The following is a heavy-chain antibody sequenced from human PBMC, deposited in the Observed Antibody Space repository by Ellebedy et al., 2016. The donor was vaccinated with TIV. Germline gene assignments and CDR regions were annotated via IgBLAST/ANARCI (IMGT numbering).Heavy chain of an antibody. J-gene: IGHJ4*02. CDR2: IKSKTDGGTT. CDR1: GFTFSNAW. V-gene: IGHV3-15*01. D-gene: IGHD1-26*01. Sequence: GESLKISXAASGFTFSNAWMSWVRQAPGKGLEWVGRIKSKTDGGTTDYAAPVKGRFTISRDDSKNTLYLQMNSLKTEGTAVYYCTVQSGSYFYWGQGTLVTVSS. CDR3: TVQSGSYFY.